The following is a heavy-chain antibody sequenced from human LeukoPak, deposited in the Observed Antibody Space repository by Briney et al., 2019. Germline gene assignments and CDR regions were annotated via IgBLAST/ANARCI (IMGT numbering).Heavy chain of an antibody. CDR3: ASSVNWNGPRGAYYYYGIDV. J-gene: IGHJ6*02. D-gene: IGHD1-20*01. CDR2: IIPIFGTA. CDR1: GGTFSSYA. V-gene: IGHV1-69*13. Sequence: GASVKVSCKASGGTFSSYAISWVRQAPGQGLEWMGGIIPIFGTANYAQKFQGGVTITADESTSTAYMELSSLRSEDTAVYYCASSVNWNGPRGAYYYYGIDVWGQGTTVTVSS.